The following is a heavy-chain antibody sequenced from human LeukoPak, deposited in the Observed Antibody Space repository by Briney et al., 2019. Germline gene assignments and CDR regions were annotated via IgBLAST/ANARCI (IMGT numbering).Heavy chain of an antibody. CDR1: GGSISSCSCY. J-gene: IGHJ5*02. V-gene: IGHV4-61*02. CDR3: ARAGYDFWSGYSVWFDP. Sequence: SETLSLTCTVSGGSISSCSCYWSWIRQPAGKGLEWIGRIYTSGSTNYNPSLKSRVTISVDTSKNQFSLKLSSVTAADTAVYYCARAGYDFWSGYSVWFDPWGPGTLVTVSS. D-gene: IGHD3-3*01. CDR2: IYTSGST.